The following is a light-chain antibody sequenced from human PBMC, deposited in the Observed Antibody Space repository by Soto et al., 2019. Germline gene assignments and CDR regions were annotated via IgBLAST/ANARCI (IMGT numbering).Light chain of an antibody. Sequence: EIVLTQSPATLSLSPGERATLSCRASQSVRSYLAWYQHKPGQAPRLLIYDASNRATGIPARFSGSGSGTDFTLTISSLEPEDFAVYYCQQRSNWPPWTFGQGTKVEVK. CDR2: DAS. CDR1: QSVRSY. J-gene: IGKJ1*01. V-gene: IGKV3-11*01. CDR3: QQRSNWPPWT.